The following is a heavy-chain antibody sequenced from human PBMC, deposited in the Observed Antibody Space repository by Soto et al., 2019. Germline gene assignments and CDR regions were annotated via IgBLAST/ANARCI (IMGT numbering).Heavy chain of an antibody. J-gene: IGHJ4*02. V-gene: IGHV4-59*11. D-gene: IGHD7-27*01. Sequence: QVQLQESGPGLVKPSETLSLTCSVSGGSISNHYWSWLRQPPGKGLEWIGYIYYNGNTNYNPSPKSRVTMSVDTPRNQISLKLTTVTAADTAVYYCTRANWYSEYWGQGTLVTVSS. CDR1: GGSISNHY. CDR2: IYYNGNT. CDR3: TRANWYSEY.